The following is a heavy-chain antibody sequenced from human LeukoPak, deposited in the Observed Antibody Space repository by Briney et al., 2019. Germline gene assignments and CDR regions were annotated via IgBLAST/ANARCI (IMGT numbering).Heavy chain of an antibody. CDR2: IFYDGSA. J-gene: IGHJ4*02. CDR3: ARARSGPNFDY. D-gene: IGHD2-15*01. CDR1: SGSIKNSNYY. Sequence: PSETLSLTCTVSSGSIKNSNYYWGWIRQPPGKGLEWIGSIFYDGSADYHPSLKSRVTISVDTSKNQFSLKLSSVTAADTAVYYCARARSGPNFDYWGQGTLVTVSS. V-gene: IGHV4-39*07.